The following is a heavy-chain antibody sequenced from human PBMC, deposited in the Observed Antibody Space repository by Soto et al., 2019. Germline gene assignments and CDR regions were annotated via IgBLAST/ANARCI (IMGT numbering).Heavy chain of an antibody. J-gene: IGHJ3*02. V-gene: IGHV3-7*01. D-gene: IGHD1-20*01. CDR2: IKQDANEM. CDR1: GFKFSTYW. Sequence: EVQVVESGGGLVQPGGSLRLSCAASGFKFSTYWMSWVRQAPGKGLEWLANIKQDANEMHYVDSVKGRFTISGDSAKNSLFLIMDSLGVEETAVYYCAAYNYSRQAAFDIWGQGTTVIVSS. CDR3: AAYNYSRQAAFDI.